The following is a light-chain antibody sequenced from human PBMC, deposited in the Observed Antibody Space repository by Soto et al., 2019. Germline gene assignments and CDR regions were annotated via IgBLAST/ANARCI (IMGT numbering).Light chain of an antibody. V-gene: IGKV3-11*01. Sequence: EVVLTQSPATLSLSPGERATLSCRASQSVSSHLAWYQQKPGQAPRLLIYDASNRATGIPGRFRGSGSGTDFTLTISSLEPEDFAVYYCQQRSNGPAFTFGQVTRLDIK. CDR1: QSVSSH. J-gene: IGKJ2*01. CDR2: DAS. CDR3: QQRSNGPAFT.